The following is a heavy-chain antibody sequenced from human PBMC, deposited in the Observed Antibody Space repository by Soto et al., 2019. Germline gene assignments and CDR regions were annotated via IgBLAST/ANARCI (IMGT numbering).Heavy chain of an antibody. CDR2: INTHNGNT. Sequence: QVQLVQSGAEVKKPGDSVKVSCKASGYIFTSYGISWVRQAPGQGLALMGWINTHNGNTNFAQNFQGRVTMTTDTSTSTAYLELSSLRSDDTALYYCATHGSGRFWGHGTLVTVSS. CDR1: GYIFTSYG. D-gene: IGHD3-10*01. J-gene: IGHJ4*01. V-gene: IGHV1-18*01. CDR3: ATHGSGRF.